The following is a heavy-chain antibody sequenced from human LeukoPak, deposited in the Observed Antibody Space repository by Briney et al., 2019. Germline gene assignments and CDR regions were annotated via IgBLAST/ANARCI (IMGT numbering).Heavy chain of an antibody. J-gene: IGHJ4*02. D-gene: IGHD6-13*01. CDR1: GGSTSSSSYY. V-gene: IGHV4-39*01. CDR2: IYCSGST. CDR3: ATPRPDSSSVYYFDY. Sequence: SETLSLTCTVSGGSTSSSSYYWGWIRQPPGKGLEWIGSIYCSGSTYYNPSLKSRVTISVDTSKNQFSLKLSSVTAADTAVCYCATPRPDSSSVYYFDYWGQGTLVTVSS.